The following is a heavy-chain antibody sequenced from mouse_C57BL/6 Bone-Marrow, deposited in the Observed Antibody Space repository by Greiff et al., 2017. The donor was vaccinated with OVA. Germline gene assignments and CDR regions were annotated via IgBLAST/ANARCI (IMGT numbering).Heavy chain of an antibody. V-gene: IGHV1-64*01. CDR3: ARGDGYYGWYFDV. D-gene: IGHD2-3*01. CDR2: IHPNSGST. CDR1: GYTFTSYW. Sequence: QVQLQQPGAELVKPGASVKLSCKASGYTFTSYWMHWVKQRPGQGLEWIGMIHPNSGSTNYNEKFKSKATLTVDKSSSTDYMQLSSLTSEDSAVYDCARGDGYYGWYFDVWGTGTTVTVSS. J-gene: IGHJ1*03.